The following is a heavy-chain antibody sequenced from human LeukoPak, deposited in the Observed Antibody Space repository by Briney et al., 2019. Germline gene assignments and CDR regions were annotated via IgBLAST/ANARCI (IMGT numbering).Heavy chain of an antibody. CDR1: GFTVSSNY. J-gene: IGHJ6*03. CDR2: IYSGGTT. D-gene: IGHD7-27*01. V-gene: IGHV3-53*01. Sequence: GALRLSFAASGFTVSSNYMSWVRQAPGKGLAWVSVIYSGGTTYYADSVKGRFTISRDNSKNTLYLQMNSLRAEDTAVYYCARAGDGVSFHMDVWGKGTTVTISS. CDR3: ARAGDGVSFHMDV.